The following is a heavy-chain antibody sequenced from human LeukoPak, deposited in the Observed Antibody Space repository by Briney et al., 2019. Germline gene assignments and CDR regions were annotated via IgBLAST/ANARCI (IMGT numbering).Heavy chain of an antibody. J-gene: IGHJ3*02. D-gene: IGHD5-18*01. CDR3: AKVKGRYSYGDHLDAFDI. CDR1: GFTFSSYS. V-gene: IGHV3-48*04. CDR2: ISSSSSTI. Sequence: QPGGSLRLSCAASGFTFSSYSMNWVRQAPGKGLEWVSYISSSSSTIYYADSVKGRFTISRDNAKNSLYLQMNSLRAEDTAVYYCAKVKGRYSYGDHLDAFDIWGQGTMVTVSS.